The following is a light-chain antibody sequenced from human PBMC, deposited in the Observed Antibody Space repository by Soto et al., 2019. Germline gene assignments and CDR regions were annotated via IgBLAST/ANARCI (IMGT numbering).Light chain of an antibody. V-gene: IGKV3-20*01. Sequence: EIVLPQSPCTLSLSPGERATLSCRASQNVGRDYLAWYQQKPGQAPSILIFGASGRATGIPDRLSGSGSGTDFTLTISRLEPEDFAVYYCQQYGSSGTFGQGTKVDIK. CDR2: GAS. CDR1: QNVGRDY. J-gene: IGKJ1*01. CDR3: QQYGSSGT.